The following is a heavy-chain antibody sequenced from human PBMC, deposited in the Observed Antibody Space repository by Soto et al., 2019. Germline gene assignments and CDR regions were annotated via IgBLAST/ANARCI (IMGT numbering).Heavy chain of an antibody. J-gene: IGHJ4*02. CDR2: IYYSGST. CDR3: ARGPDHSKVGY. Sequence: PSETLSLTCAVYGGSFSGYYWSWIRQPPGKGLEWIGYIYYSGSTNYNPSLKSRVTISVDTSKNQFSLKLSSVTAADTAVYYCARGPDHSKVGYWGQGTLVTVSS. D-gene: IGHD4-4*01. CDR1: GGSFSGYY. V-gene: IGHV4-59*12.